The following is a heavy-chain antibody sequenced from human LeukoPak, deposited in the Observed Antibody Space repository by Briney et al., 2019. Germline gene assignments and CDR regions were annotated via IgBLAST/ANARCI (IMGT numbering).Heavy chain of an antibody. V-gene: IGHV3-23*01. CDR3: AKKDNYYFDY. CDR2: ISGSGGST. CDR1: GFTVSSNY. Sequence: PGGSLRLSCAASGFTVSSNYMSWVRQAPGKGLEWVSAISGSGGSTYYADSVKGRFTISRDNSKNTLYLQMNSLRAEDTAVYYCAKKDNYYFDYWGQGTLVTVSS. J-gene: IGHJ4*02. D-gene: IGHD1-1*01.